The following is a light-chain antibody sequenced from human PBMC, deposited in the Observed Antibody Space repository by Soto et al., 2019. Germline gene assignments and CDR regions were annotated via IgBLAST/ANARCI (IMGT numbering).Light chain of an antibody. CDR3: SSYTTSAPYV. V-gene: IGLV2-14*01. CDR1: KTDIGIYDF. CDR2: EVT. J-gene: IGLJ1*01. Sequence: QSVLTQPPSASGSPGQSVTISCTGSKTDIGIYDFVSWYQHHPGKAPRLIIYEVTIRPSGVSNRFSGSKSGNTASLTISGLQGEDEAYYYCSSYTTSAPYVFGSGTKLTVL.